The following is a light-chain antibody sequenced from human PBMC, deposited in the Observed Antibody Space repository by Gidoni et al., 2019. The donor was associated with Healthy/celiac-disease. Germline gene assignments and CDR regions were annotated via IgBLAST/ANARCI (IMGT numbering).Light chain of an antibody. CDR3: QQYNNWPLT. Sequence: EIVLTQSPATLSVSPGERATLPCRASQSVRSNLAWYQQKPGQAPRLLIYGASTRATGIPARFSGSGSGTEFTLTISSLQSEDFAVYYCQQYNNWPLTFGGGTKVEIK. V-gene: IGKV3-15*01. CDR2: GAS. J-gene: IGKJ4*01. CDR1: QSVRSN.